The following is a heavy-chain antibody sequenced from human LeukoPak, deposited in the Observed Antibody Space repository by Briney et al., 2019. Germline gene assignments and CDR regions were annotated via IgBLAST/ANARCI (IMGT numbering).Heavy chain of an antibody. CDR2: INSDGSST. J-gene: IGHJ6*03. CDR1: GFTFSSYW. V-gene: IGHV3-74*01. D-gene: IGHD6-13*01. Sequence: GGSLRLSCAASGFTFSSYWMHWVRQAPGKGLVWVSRINSDGSSTSYADSVKGRFTISRDSAKNTLYLQMNSLRAEDTAVYYCASTPIAAARYYYYYMDVWGKGTTVTVSS. CDR3: ASTPIAAARYYYYYMDV.